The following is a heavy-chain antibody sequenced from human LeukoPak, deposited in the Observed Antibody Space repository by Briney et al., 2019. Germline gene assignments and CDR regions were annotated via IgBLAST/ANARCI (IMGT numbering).Heavy chain of an antibody. V-gene: IGHV1-46*03. CDR3: ARGSVRYFDPNHAFDI. CDR1: GYTFTSYY. D-gene: IGHD3-9*01. CDR2: INPSGGST. J-gene: IGHJ3*02. Sequence: ASVKVSCKASGYTFTSYYMHWVRQAPGQGLEWMGIINPSGGSTSYAQKFQGRVTMTRDTSTSTVYMELSSLRSEDTAVYYCARGSVRYFDPNHAFDIWGQGTMVTVSS.